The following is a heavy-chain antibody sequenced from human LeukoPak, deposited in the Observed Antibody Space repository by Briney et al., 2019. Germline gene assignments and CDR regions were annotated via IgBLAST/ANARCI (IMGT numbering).Heavy chain of an antibody. Sequence: SETLSLTCTVSGGSISSSSYYWGWIRQPPGKGLEWIGSIYYSGSTYYNPSLKSRVTISVDTSKNQFSLKLSSVTAADTAVYYCARDPAAGYYYYMDVWGKGTTVTVSS. CDR3: ARDPAAGYYYYMDV. CDR1: GGSISSSSYY. V-gene: IGHV4-39*07. CDR2: IYYSGST. D-gene: IGHD6-25*01. J-gene: IGHJ6*03.